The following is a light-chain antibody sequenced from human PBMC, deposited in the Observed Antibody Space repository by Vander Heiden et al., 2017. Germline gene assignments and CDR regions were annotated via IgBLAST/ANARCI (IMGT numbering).Light chain of an antibody. CDR2: LGS. CDR3: MQAIHSPRT. Sequence: DIVMTQSPLSLPVTPGEPASISCRSSQGLVHSNGKNYLEWFLQKPGQSTQLLIDLGSNRACRVHEMISGRGAGTDFTLKISRVEAEDVGIYYCMQAIHSPRTFDQGTKVEIK. J-gene: IGKJ1*01. V-gene: IGKV2-28*01. CDR1: QGLVHSNGKNY.